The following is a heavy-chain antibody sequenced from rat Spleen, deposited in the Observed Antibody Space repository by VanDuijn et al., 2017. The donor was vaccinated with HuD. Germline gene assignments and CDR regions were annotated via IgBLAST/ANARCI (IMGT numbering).Heavy chain of an antibody. CDR3: TRDPVIGWYLDF. J-gene: IGHJ1*01. CDR2: MSYNGDA. CDR1: GFSLTSYN. V-gene: IGHV2-63*01. Sequence: QVQLKESGPGLVQPSQTLSLTCIVSGFSLTSYNVHWVRQPPGKGLAWMGRMSYNGDASYNSALKSRLSISRDTPKNQVFLKMNSLQTDDTGTYYCTRDPVIGWYLDFWGPGTMVTVSS. D-gene: IGHD1-12*01.